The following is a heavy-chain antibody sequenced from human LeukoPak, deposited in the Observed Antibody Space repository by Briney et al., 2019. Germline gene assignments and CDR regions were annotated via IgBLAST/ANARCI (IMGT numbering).Heavy chain of an antibody. CDR2: ISAYNGNT. J-gene: IGHJ4*02. V-gene: IGHV1-18*01. CDR3: ARDLGGSYLISMHY. Sequence: ASVKVSCKASGYTFTSYGISWVRQAPGQGIVWMGWISAYNGNTNYAQKLQGRVIMTTDTSTSTAYMEPRSLRSDDTAVYYCARDLGGSYLISMHYWGQGTLVTVSS. D-gene: IGHD1-26*01. CDR1: GYTFTSYG.